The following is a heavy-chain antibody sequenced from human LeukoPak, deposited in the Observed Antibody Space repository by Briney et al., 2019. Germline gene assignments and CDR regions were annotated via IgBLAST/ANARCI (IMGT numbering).Heavy chain of an antibody. J-gene: IGHJ4*02. CDR1: GFTFSSYA. V-gene: IGHV3-23*01. D-gene: IGHD5-18*01. CDR3: AKGRGNTAMVNFDY. CDR2: ISGSGSST. Sequence: PGGSLRLSCAASGFTFSSYAMTWVRQAPGKGLEWVSGISGSGSSTYYADSVKGRFTISRDNSKNTLYLQMNSLRAEDTAVYYCAKGRGNTAMVNFDYWGQGTLVTDSS.